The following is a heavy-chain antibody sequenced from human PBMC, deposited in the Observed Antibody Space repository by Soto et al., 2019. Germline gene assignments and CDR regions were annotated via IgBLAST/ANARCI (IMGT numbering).Heavy chain of an antibody. CDR3: ATSGGRILAY. D-gene: IGHD2-15*01. Sequence: NPSETLSLTCTVSGGSISSGDYYWSWIRQHPGKGLEWIGYIYYSGSTYYNPSLKSRVTISVDTSKNQFSLKLSSVTAADTAVYYCATSGGRILAYWGQGTLVTVSS. V-gene: IGHV4-30-4*02. J-gene: IGHJ4*02. CDR2: IYYSGST. CDR1: GGSISSGDYY.